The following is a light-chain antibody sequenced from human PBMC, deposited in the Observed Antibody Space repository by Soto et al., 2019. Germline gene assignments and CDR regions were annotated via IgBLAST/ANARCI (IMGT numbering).Light chain of an antibody. CDR1: QSLLNSNGYNY. CDR2: LGS. Sequence: DIVMPQSPLSLPVTPGEPASISCRSSQSLLNSNGYNYLDWYLQKPGQSPQLLIYLGSSRASGVPDRFSGSGSGTDFTLTISRVEAEDVGFYYCMQALHAPLTFGQGTRVEIK. V-gene: IGKV2-28*01. CDR3: MQALHAPLT. J-gene: IGKJ1*01.